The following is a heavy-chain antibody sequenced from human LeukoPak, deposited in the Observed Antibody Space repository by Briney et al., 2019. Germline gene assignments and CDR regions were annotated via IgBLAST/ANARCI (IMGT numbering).Heavy chain of an antibody. J-gene: IGHJ4*02. V-gene: IGHV3-23*01. Sequence: PGGSLRLSCGASGFTFSSYAMSWVRQAPGKGLEWVSVISGSGGSTYYADSVRGRFTLSRDNSKNTLYLQMNSLRAEDTAVYYCAKEADGWYARVLGNWGQGTLVTVSS. CDR2: ISGSGGST. D-gene: IGHD6-19*01. CDR1: GFTFSSYA. CDR3: AKEADGWYARVLGN.